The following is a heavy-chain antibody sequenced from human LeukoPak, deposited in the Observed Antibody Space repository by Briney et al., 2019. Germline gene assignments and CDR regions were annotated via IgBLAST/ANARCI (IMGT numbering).Heavy chain of an antibody. CDR3: ASSGTTGTNLDY. CDR1: GGSFSGYY. CDR2: INHSGST. J-gene: IGHJ4*02. V-gene: IGHV4-34*01. Sequence: SETLSLPCAVYGGSFSGYYWSWLRQPPRKGLEWIGEINHSGSTNYNPSLKSRVTISVDTSKNQLSLKRSSVTAADTAVYYCASSGTTGTNLDYWGQGTLVTVSS. D-gene: IGHD1-1*01.